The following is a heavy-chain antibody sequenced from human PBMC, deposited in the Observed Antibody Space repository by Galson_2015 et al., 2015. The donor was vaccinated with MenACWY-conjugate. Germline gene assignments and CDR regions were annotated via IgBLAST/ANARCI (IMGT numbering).Heavy chain of an antibody. Sequence: SLRLSCAASGFPFSNYCINLVRRAPGRGLEWIAHIDRSGSKTHHADSVKGRFVVSRDNADTSLILQMNSVRADDTAVYDCERAIQLRLWDPPFHMDDWGKGTTVTVSS. CDR2: IDRSGSKT. CDR1: GFPFSNYC. J-gene: IGHJ6*03. V-gene: IGHV3-11*06. CDR3: ERAIQLRLWDPPFHMDD. D-gene: IGHD2-21*01.